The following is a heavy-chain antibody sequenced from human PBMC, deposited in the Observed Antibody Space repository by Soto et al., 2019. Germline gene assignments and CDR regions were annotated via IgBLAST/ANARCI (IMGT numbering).Heavy chain of an antibody. CDR2: IYYRGST. CDR1: GGSITSGDYY. Sequence: TLSLTCTVSGGSITSGDYYWSWIRQAPGKGLEWIGYIYYRGSTHYNLSPKSRVSISVDTSKNQFSLKLSSVTAADTAVYYCARGVVAATSPLYYFDYWGQGTLVTVSS. J-gene: IGHJ4*02. V-gene: IGHV4-30-4*01. D-gene: IGHD2-15*01. CDR3: ARGVVAATSPLYYFDY.